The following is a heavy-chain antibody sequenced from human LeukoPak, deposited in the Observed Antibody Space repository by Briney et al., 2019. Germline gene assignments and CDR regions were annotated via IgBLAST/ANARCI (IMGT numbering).Heavy chain of an antibody. CDR3: ARDPNGDYIGAFEF. CDR1: GFTFNLYA. V-gene: IGHV3-23*01. D-gene: IGHD4-17*01. Sequence: GGSLRLSCAGSGFTFNLYAMMWVRQAPGKGLEWVSAVGGSGGVTQYADSVKGRFTISRDNSRNTLFLQMNSLRAEDTAVYFCARDPNGDYIGAFEFWGQGTMVTVSS. CDR2: VGGSGGVT. J-gene: IGHJ3*01.